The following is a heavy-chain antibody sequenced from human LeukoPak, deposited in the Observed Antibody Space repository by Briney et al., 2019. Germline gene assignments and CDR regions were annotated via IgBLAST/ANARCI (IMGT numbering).Heavy chain of an antibody. J-gene: IGHJ6*03. Sequence: SETLSLTCTVSGGSISSYYWSWIRQPPGKGLEWIGYIYYSGSTNYNPSLKSRVTISVDTSKNQFSLKLSSVTAADTAVYYCARSSSTSKAAAGTFHYYYYYYMDVWGKGTTVTISS. CDR3: ARSSSTSKAAAGTFHYYYYYYMDV. CDR1: GGSISSYY. CDR2: IYYSGST. V-gene: IGHV4-59*08. D-gene: IGHD6-13*01.